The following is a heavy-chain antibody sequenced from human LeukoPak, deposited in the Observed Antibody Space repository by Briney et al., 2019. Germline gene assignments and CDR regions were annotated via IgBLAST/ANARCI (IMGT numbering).Heavy chain of an antibody. D-gene: IGHD1-1*01. CDR1: GYTFTGYY. Sequence: ASVKVSCKASGYTFTGYYMHWVRQAPGQALESMGWINPNSGGTNYAQKFQGRVTMTRDTSISTAYMELSRLRSDDTAVYYCARDFPRLERPEKKKFDPWGQGTLVTVSS. CDR3: ARDFPRLERPEKKKFDP. CDR2: INPNSGGT. V-gene: IGHV1-2*02. J-gene: IGHJ5*02.